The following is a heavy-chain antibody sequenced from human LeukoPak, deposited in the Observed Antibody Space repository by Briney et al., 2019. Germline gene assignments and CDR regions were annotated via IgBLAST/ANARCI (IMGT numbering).Heavy chain of an antibody. Sequence: EASVKVSCMASGGTFSSYVVSWVRQAPGQGVEWVGGLIPIFGTANYAQKFQGRITINADESTSTAYMELSRLRSEDTAVYYCAIVPLFGYSSGIDYYYYGMDVWGQGTTGTVS. CDR3: AIVPLFGYSSGIDYYYYGMDV. J-gene: IGHJ6*02. CDR1: GGTFSSYV. D-gene: IGHD6-19*01. V-gene: IGHV1-69*13. CDR2: LIPIFGTA.